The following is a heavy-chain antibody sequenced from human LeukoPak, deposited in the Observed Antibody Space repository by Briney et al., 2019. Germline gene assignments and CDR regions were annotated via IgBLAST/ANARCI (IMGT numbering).Heavy chain of an antibody. CDR1: GLTFSSYA. D-gene: IGHD6-19*01. CDR3: AKRQVVGDGGFDY. J-gene: IGHJ4*02. CDR2: ISGSGGGT. V-gene: IGHV3-23*01. Sequence: GGSLRLSCAASGLTFSSYAMSWVRQAPGKGLEWVSAISGSGGGTYYADSVKGRFTISRDNSKNMLYLQVNSLRAEDTAVYYCAKRQVVGDGGFDYWGQGTLVTVSS.